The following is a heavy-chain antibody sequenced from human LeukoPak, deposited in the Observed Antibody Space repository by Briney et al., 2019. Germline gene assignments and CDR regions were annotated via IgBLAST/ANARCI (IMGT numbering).Heavy chain of an antibody. D-gene: IGHD3-10*01. V-gene: IGHV1-24*01. CDR3: ATPYYYGSGSEGYWFDP. CDR1: GYTLTELS. J-gene: IGHJ5*02. CDR2: FDPEDGET. Sequence: ASVKVSCKVSGYTLTELSMHWARQAPGKGLEWMGGFDPEDGETIYAQKFQGRVTMTEDTSTDTAYMELRSLRSEDTAMYYCATPYYYGSGSEGYWFDPWGQGTLVTVSS.